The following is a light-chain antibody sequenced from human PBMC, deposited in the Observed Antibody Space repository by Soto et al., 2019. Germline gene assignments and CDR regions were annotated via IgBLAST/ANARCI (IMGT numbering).Light chain of an antibody. J-gene: IGLJ1*01. CDR3: CSYAGSYTLYV. V-gene: IGLV2-11*01. CDR2: DVS. CDR1: SSDVGGHNY. Sequence: QSALTQPRSVSGSPGQSVTISCTGTSSDVGGHNYVSWYQQHPGKAPKLMIYDVSKRPSGVPDRFSGSKSGNTASLTISGLQAEDEADYYCCSYAGSYTLYVFGTGTKV.